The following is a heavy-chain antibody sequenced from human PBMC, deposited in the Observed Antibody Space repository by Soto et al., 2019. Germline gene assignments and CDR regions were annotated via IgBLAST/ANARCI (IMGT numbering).Heavy chain of an antibody. D-gene: IGHD1-26*01. Sequence: GGSLRLSCADSGFTFSRYEMIWVCQAPGKGLEWVSYISSSSSTLYYADSVKGRFTISRDNAKNSLYLQMNSLRAEDTAVYYCARGGSGSYFWYFDLWGRGTLVTVSS. V-gene: IGHV3-48*03. CDR2: ISSSSSTL. CDR3: ARGGSGSYFWYFDL. CDR1: GFTFSRYE. J-gene: IGHJ2*01.